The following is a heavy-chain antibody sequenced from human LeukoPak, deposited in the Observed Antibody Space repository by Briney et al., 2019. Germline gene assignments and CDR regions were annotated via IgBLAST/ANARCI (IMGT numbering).Heavy chain of an antibody. D-gene: IGHD2-15*01. CDR3: ARGTDIVVVVAPFDY. V-gene: IGHV3-30*04. Sequence: PGGSLRLSCAASGFTFSSYAMHWVRQAPGKGLEWVAVISYDGSNKYYADSVKGRFTISRDNSKNTQYLQMNSLRAEDTAVYYCARGTDIVVVVAPFDYWGQGTLVTVSS. CDR1: GFTFSSYA. J-gene: IGHJ4*02. CDR2: ISYDGSNK.